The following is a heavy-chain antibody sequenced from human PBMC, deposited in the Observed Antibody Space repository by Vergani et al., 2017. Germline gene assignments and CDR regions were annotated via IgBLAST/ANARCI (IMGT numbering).Heavy chain of an antibody. J-gene: IGHJ3*02. D-gene: IGHD3-22*01. CDR3: ARTKGYYYDSSGYYYGAFDI. CDR1: GGSIRSTFYY. Sequence: QLQLQESDPGLVKPSETLSLTCTVSGGSIRSTFYYWGWIRQPPGKGLEWIGTIYYSGSTYYNPSLKSRVTISVDTSKNQFSLKLSSVTAADTAVYYCARTKGYYYDSSGYYYGAFDIWGQGTMVTVSS. V-gene: IGHV4-39*01. CDR2: IYYSGST.